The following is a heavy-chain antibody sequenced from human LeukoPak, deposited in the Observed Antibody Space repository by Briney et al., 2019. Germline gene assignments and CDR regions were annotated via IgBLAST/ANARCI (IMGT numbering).Heavy chain of an antibody. CDR2: INPSGGST. J-gene: IGHJ6*03. CDR1: GYTFTTYC. V-gene: IGHV1-46*01. CDR3: ARDPYSSSWYLPYYYYYYMDV. Sequence: ASVKVSCKASGYTFTTYCMHWVRQAPGQGLEWMGIINPSGGSTSYAQKFQGRVTMTRNMSTSTVYMELSSLRSEDTAVYYCARDPYSSSWYLPYYYYYYMDVWGKGTTVTVSS. D-gene: IGHD6-13*01.